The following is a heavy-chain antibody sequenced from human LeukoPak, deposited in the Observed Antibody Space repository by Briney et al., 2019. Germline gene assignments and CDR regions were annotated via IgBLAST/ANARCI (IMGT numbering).Heavy chain of an antibody. D-gene: IGHD5-12*01. Sequence: PSETLSLTCTVSGASISSGNYYWGWIRQPPGKGLEWLGSIYYSGDTYNNPPLKSRVTISVDTAKGQFSLRLTSMTAADTAVYYCARDVAGNTFDYWGQGALVTVSS. CDR3: ARDVAGNTFDY. CDR2: IYYSGDT. CDR1: GASISSGNYY. V-gene: IGHV4-39*07. J-gene: IGHJ4*02.